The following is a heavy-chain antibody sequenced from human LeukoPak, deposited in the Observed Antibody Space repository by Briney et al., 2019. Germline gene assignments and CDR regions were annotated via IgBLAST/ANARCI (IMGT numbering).Heavy chain of an antibody. J-gene: IGHJ4*02. V-gene: IGHV3-15*01. D-gene: IGHD3-9*01. CDR3: TTVVLRYFDWLRTFDY. CDR2: IKSKTDGGTT. Sequence: GGSLRLSCAASGFTFSNAWMSWVRQAPGKGLEWVGHIKSKTDGGTTDYAAPVKGRFTISRDDSKNTLYLQMNSLKTEDTAVYYCTTVVLRYFDWLRTFDYWGQGTLVTVSS. CDR1: GFTFSNAW.